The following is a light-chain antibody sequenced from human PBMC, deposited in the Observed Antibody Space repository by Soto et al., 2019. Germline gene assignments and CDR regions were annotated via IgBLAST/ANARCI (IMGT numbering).Light chain of an antibody. CDR3: QQYGSSPPYT. CDR1: QTVSNNY. J-gene: IGKJ2*01. Sequence: EVVLTQSPVTLSWSPGERATLSCRASQTVSNNYLAWYQQNPGQAPRLLIFGSSDRSTGIPDRFSGSGSGTDFTLTSRSLEPEDFAVYYCQQYGSSPPYTFGQGTKLEIK. V-gene: IGKV3-20*01. CDR2: GSS.